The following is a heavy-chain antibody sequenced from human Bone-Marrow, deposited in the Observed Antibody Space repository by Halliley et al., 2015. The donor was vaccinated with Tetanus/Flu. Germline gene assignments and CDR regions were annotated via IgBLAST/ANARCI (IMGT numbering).Heavy chain of an antibody. V-gene: IGHV3-30*18. CDR1: GFTFSSYG. Sequence: SLRLSCAASGFTFSSYGMYWVRQAPGKGLEWVALISYDGGKKYYADSLKGRFTLSRDNSKNTLYLQMNSLRPEDTAVYYCAKEFRSYRDTFYGMDVWGHGTTVTVSS. D-gene: IGHD3-16*02. CDR3: AKEFRSYRDTFYGMDV. J-gene: IGHJ6*02. CDR2: ISYDGGKK.